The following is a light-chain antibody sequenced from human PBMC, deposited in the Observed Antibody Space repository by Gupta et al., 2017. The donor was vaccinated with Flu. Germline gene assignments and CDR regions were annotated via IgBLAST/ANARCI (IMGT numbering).Light chain of an antibody. Sequence: GEDNIGCKTVNWYKQKPGQAPVVVIYDDDDRPSGIPERFSASNSGNTATLTISRVEAGDEAYYYCQVCDTSNDHWVFGGGTKLTVL. CDR3: QVCDTSNDHWV. J-gene: IGLJ3*02. CDR2: DDD. CDR1: NIGCKT. V-gene: IGLV3-21*02.